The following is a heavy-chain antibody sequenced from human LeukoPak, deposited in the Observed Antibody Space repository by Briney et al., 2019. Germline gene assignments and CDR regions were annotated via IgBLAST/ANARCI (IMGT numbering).Heavy chain of an antibody. D-gene: IGHD2-15*01. J-gene: IGHJ5*02. V-gene: IGHV1-18*01. CDR3: ARDLDSGWSGGRCMVDP. CDR1: GYTFTSYG. Sequence: GASVKVSCKASGYTFTSYGIRWVRQAPGQRLEWMGGFSAYIVNTKYAQKLQGRVTMTTDPSTSPAYMELRSLRSDDTAVYYCARDLDSGWSGGRCMVDPWGQRTLVTVSP. CDR2: FSAYIVNT.